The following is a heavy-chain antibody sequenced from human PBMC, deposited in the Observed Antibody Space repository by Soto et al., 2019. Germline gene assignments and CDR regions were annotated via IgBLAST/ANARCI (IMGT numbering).Heavy chain of an antibody. CDR3: ARAYSSSSYYYGMDV. CDR2: ISSSSSYI. J-gene: IGHJ6*02. CDR1: GFTFSSYS. Sequence: GSLRLSCAASGFTFSSYSMNWVRQAPGKGLEWVSSISSSSSYIYYADSVKGRFTISRDNAKNSLYLQMNSLRAEDTAVYYCARAYSSSSYYYGMDVWGQGTTVTVSS. V-gene: IGHV3-21*01. D-gene: IGHD6-6*01.